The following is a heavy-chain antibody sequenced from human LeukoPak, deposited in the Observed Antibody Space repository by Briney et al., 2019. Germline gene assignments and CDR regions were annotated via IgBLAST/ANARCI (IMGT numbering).Heavy chain of an antibody. CDR2: ISSDGKTA. Sequence: GGSLRLSCVASGFTFSSFGMHWVRQAPGKGLEWVAVISSDGKTAIYADSVRGRFTNSRDKSKGTHCLQMHSLRCEDTAVYYCAKAQPTLISRSLECWGQGALVTVSS. D-gene: IGHD3-10*01. V-gene: IGHV3-30*18. CDR1: GFTFSSFG. J-gene: IGHJ4*02. CDR3: AKAQPTLISRSLEC.